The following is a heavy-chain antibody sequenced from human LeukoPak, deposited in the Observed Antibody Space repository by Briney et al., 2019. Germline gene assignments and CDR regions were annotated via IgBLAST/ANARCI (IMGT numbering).Heavy chain of an antibody. D-gene: IGHD3-22*01. V-gene: IGHV3-23*01. CDR1: GFTFNNYA. Sequence: GGSLRLSCAASGFTFNNYAMSWVRQAPGKGLEWVSVISGSGGFTYHADSVKGRFTISRDNSKNTVDLLMNSLRAEDTAIYYCARDVPYYYDSSGYYSPFDCWGQGTLVTVSS. J-gene: IGHJ4*02. CDR2: ISGSGGFT. CDR3: ARDVPYYYDSSGYYSPFDC.